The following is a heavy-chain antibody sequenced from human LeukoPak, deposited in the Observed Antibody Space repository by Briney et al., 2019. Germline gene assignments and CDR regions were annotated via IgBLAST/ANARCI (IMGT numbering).Heavy chain of an antibody. CDR3: ARQSGSYDFWSGYYRHSYYFDY. J-gene: IGHJ4*02. V-gene: IGHV4-30-4*01. D-gene: IGHD3-3*01. Sequence: SETLSLTCTVSGGSISSGDYYWSWIRQPPGKGLEWIGYIYYSGSTYYNPSLKSRVTISVDTSKNQFSLKLSSVTAADTAVYYCARQSGSYDFWSGYYRHSYYFDYWGQGTLVTVSS. CDR1: GGSISSGDYY. CDR2: IYYSGST.